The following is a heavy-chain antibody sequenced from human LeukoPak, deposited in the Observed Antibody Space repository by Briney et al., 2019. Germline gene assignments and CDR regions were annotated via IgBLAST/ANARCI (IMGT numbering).Heavy chain of an antibody. CDR2: MNPNGANT. V-gene: IGHV1-8*03. D-gene: IGHD3-10*01. CDR1: GYTLTSYD. CDR3: ARGTGDFDY. J-gene: IGHJ4*02. Sequence: ASVTFSCQASGYTLTSYDINWVRQATGQGLEWMGWMNPNGANTGYSQKFQGRVTITRNTSISTAYMELSSLRSEDTAVYYCARGTGDFDYWGQGTLVTVSS.